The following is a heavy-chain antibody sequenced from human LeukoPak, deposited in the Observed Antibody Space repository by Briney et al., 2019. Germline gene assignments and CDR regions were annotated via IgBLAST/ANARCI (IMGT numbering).Heavy chain of an antibody. CDR1: GFTFSSYS. CDR2: ISSSSAYI. Sequence: PGGSLRLSCAASGFTFSSYSMNWVRQAPGKGLEWVSSISSSSAYIYYADSVKGRSTISRDNAENSLYLQMNSLRAEDTAVYYCAAAAPGTDWLDPWGQGTLVTVSS. J-gene: IGHJ5*02. D-gene: IGHD6-13*01. CDR3: AAAAPGTDWLDP. V-gene: IGHV3-21*01.